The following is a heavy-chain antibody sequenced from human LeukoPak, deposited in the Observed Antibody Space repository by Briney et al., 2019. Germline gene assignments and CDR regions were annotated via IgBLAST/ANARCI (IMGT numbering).Heavy chain of an antibody. V-gene: IGHV1-3*01. J-gene: IGHJ4*02. Sequence: ASVKVSCKASGYTFTSYAMHWVRQAPGQRLEWMGWINAGHGNTKHSQKFQGRVTITRDTSASTAYMELSSLRSEDTAVYYCARVQSEYCSSTSCYGGYFDYWGQGTLVTVSS. CDR1: GYTFTSYA. CDR3: ARVQSEYCSSTSCYGGYFDY. D-gene: IGHD2-2*01. CDR2: INAGHGNT.